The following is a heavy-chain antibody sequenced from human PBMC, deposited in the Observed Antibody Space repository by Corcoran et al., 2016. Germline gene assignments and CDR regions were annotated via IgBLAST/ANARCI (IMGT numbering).Heavy chain of an antibody. V-gene: IGHV1-46*01. CDR2: INPSGGST. CDR1: GYTFTSYY. Sequence: QVQLVQSGAEVKKPGASVKVSCKASGYTFTSYYMHWVRQAPGQGLEWMGIINPSGGSTSYAQKFQGRVTMTRDTSTSTVYMELSSLRSEDTAVYSCAGATGYYYGMDVWGQGTTVTVSS. D-gene: IGHD2-8*02. CDR3: AGATGYYYGMDV. J-gene: IGHJ6*02.